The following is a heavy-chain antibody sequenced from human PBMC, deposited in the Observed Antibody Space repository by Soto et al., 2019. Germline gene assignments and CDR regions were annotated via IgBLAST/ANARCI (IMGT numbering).Heavy chain of an antibody. V-gene: IGHV1-8*01. Sequence: QVQLVQSGAEVKKPGASVKVSCKASGYTFTSYDINWVRQATGQGLEWMGWMNPNSGNTGYAQKFQGRVTMTRNTSISTGYMEVSSLRSEDTAVYYCARGGSKGYWSSTSCSGGNYYYYYYMDVWGKGTTVTVSS. CDR1: GYTFTSYD. D-gene: IGHD2-2*01. J-gene: IGHJ6*03. CDR2: MNPNSGNT. CDR3: ARGGSKGYWSSTSCSGGNYYYYYYMDV.